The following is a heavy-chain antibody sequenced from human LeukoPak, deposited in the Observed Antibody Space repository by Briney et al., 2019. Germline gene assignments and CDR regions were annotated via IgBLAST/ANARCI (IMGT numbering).Heavy chain of an antibody. CDR2: IYHSGST. J-gene: IGHJ5*02. V-gene: IGHV4-30-2*01. CDR3: ARAEYYYDSSGYRAWFDP. Sequence: SETLSLTCAVSGGSFSSGGYSWSWIRQPPGKGLEWIGYIYHSGSTYYNPSLKSRVTISVDRSKNQFSLKLSSVTAADTAVYYCARAEYYYDSSGYRAWFDPWGQGTLVTVSS. D-gene: IGHD3-22*01. CDR1: GGSFSSGGYS.